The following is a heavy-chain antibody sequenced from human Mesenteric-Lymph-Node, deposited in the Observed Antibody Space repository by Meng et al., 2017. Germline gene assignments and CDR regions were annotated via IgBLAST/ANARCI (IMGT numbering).Heavy chain of an antibody. D-gene: IGHD3-10*01. V-gene: IGHV4-31*03. CDR2: IHSSGST. J-gene: IGHJ5*02. CDR1: GGSISSGGYY. Sequence: QVLLPQSGPGLVKPSQTLSLTCTVSGGSISSGGYYWSWIRQHPGKGLEWIGYIHSSGSTYYNPSLRSRLTISVDTSKNQFSLKLSSVTAADTAVYYCVRDTRRGGGWFDPWGQGTLVTVSS. CDR3: VRDTRRGGGWFDP.